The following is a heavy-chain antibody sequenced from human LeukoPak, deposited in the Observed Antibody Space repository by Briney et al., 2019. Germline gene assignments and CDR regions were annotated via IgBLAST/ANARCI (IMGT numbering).Heavy chain of an antibody. Sequence: GVSVKVSCKASGYTFTAYYMHWVRQAPGQGLEWMGWINPNSGGTNYAQKFQGRVTMTRDTSISTAYMELSRLRSDDTAVYYCAGYSTEGQQLSLWGQGTLVTVSS. D-gene: IGHD6-13*01. V-gene: IGHV1-2*02. CDR2: INPNSGGT. CDR3: AGYSTEGQQLSL. J-gene: IGHJ4*02. CDR1: GYTFTAYY.